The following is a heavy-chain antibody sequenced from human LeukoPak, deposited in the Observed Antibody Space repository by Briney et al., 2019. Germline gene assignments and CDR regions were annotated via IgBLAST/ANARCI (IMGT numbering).Heavy chain of an antibody. CDR2: IDPRDGSA. V-gene: IGHV1-46*01. CDR1: GYIFTNYY. J-gene: IGHJ4*02. CDR3: ARGGTILYDY. D-gene: IGHD1-1*01. Sequence: ASVKVSCKASGYIFTNYYIHWVRQAPGQGLEWVGIIDPRDGSANSAQQIQGRITVTRDTSTGTVYMDLSSLRSEDTAIYYCARGGTILYDYWGQGTRVTVSS.